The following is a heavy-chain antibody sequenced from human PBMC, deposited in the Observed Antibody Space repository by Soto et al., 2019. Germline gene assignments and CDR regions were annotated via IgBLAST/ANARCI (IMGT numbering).Heavy chain of an antibody. CDR3: ARDSYGGNCCDAFDV. CDR1: GYSFTSKS. Sequence: QAQLVQSGAEVKKPGTSVKISCKASGYSFTSKSLVWVRQAPGHGLEWVGWISPFNGRTVYAKNVQGRVSMTRATSTSTAHMELRSLTSDDTAVYYCARDSYGGNCCDAFDVWGQGTMVIVSS. J-gene: IGHJ3*01. V-gene: IGHV1-18*01. D-gene: IGHD2-21*01. CDR2: ISPFNGRT.